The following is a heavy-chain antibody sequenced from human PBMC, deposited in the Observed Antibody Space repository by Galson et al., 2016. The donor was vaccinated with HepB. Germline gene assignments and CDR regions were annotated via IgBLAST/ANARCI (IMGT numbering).Heavy chain of an antibody. Sequence: SLRLSCAASGFIFSDYYMSWIRQAPGKGLEWVAYIVGSATYTNCADSVKGRFTISRDNAKNSLYLQMNSLRADDTAIYYCARERSAFDIWGQGTMVTVSS. V-gene: IGHV3-11*06. CDR3: ARERSAFDI. CDR2: IVGSATYT. J-gene: IGHJ3*02. CDR1: GFIFSDYY.